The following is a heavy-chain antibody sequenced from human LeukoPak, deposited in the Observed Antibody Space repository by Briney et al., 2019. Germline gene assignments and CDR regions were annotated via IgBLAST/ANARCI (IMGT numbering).Heavy chain of an antibody. CDR3: VTWIIVSRIPSGVDI. CDR1: GYTFTDYF. CDR2: INPITGVT. V-gene: IGHV1-2*02. Sequence: GASVKVSCKASGYTFTDYFIHWVRQAPGQGLEWMGWINPITGVTLYAQKLQGRLTMTRDTSTSTANMELRSLRSDDTAVYYCVTWIIVSRIPSGVDIWGQGTMVTVSS. J-gene: IGHJ3*02. D-gene: IGHD2-15*01.